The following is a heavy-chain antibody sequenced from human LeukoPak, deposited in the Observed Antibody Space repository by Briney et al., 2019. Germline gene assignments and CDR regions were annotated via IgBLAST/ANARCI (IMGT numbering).Heavy chain of an antibody. Sequence: SETLSLTCTVSGGSISSYYWSWIRQPAGKGLEWIGRIYTSGSTNYNPSLKSRVTISVDTSKNQFSLKLSSVTAADTAVYYCAKNQHFYDSGVYYWGQGTLVTVSS. CDR2: IYTSGST. CDR1: GGSISSYY. CDR3: AKNQHFYDSGVYY. D-gene: IGHD3-22*01. V-gene: IGHV4-4*07. J-gene: IGHJ4*02.